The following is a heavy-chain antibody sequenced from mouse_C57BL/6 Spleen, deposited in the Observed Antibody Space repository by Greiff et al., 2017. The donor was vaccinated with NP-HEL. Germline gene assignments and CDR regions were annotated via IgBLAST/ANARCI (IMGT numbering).Heavy chain of an antibody. CDR1: GFTFSSYG. Sequence: EVKLVESGGDLVKPGGSLKLSCAASGFTFSSYGMSWVRQTPDKRLEWVATISSGGSYTYYPDSVKGRFTISRDNAKNTLYLQMSSLKSEDTAMYYCARHVTTVVPFAYWGQGTLVTVSA. CDR3: ARHVTTVVPFAY. D-gene: IGHD1-1*01. J-gene: IGHJ3*01. V-gene: IGHV5-6*01. CDR2: ISSGGSYT.